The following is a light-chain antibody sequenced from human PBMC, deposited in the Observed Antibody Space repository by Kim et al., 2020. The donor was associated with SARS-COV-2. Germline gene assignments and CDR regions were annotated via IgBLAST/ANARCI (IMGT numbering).Light chain of an antibody. CDR3: CSYAGSTWL. CDR1: SSDVVIFNL. CDR2: EGT. Sequence: QSALTQSASVSGSPGQSITIPCTGTSSDVVIFNLVSWYQQHPGKAPKLIIYEGTKRPSGFSNRFSGSKSGNTASLTISDLQAEDEADYYCCSYAGSTWLFGGGTKLTVL. V-gene: IGLV2-23*01. J-gene: IGLJ3*02.